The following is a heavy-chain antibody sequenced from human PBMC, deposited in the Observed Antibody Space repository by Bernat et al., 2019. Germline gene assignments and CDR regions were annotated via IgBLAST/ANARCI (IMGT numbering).Heavy chain of an antibody. J-gene: IGHJ4*02. CDR2: ISGSGGST. D-gene: IGHD6-13*01. Sequence: EVQLVESGGGLVQPGRSLRLSCAASGFTFDDYAMHWVRQAPGKGLEWVSGISGSGGSTYYADSVKGRFTISRDNSKNTLYLQMNSLRAEDTAVYYCAKAPRDLQQLVPFDYWGQGTLVTVSS. V-gene: IGHV3-23*04. CDR1: GFTFDDYA. CDR3: AKAPRDLQQLVPFDY.